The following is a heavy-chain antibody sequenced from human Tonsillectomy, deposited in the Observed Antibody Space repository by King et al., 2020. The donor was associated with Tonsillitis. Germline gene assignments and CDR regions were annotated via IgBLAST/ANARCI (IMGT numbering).Heavy chain of an antibody. CDR2: VYYAGTS. CDR3: ARQEASGWPAFFDS. D-gene: IGHD6-19*01. V-gene: IGHV4-39*01. J-gene: IGHJ4*02. Sequence: QLQESGPGLVKPSETLSLTCTVSGGPITKSIYYWGWIRQAPGKGLEWIGSVYYAGTSYNNPSLESRLTLSVDTSKNQFSLKLRSVTAADTAGYYCARQEASGWPAFFDSWGQGTLVTVSS. CDR1: GGPITKSIYY.